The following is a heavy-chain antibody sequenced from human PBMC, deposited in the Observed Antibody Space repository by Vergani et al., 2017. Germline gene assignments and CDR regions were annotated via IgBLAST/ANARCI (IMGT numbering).Heavy chain of an antibody. J-gene: IGHJ4*02. Sequence: EVQLVESGGGLVKPGGSLRLSCAASGFTFSSYSMNWVRQAPGKGLEWVSAISGSGGSTYYADSVKGRFTISRDNSKNTLYLQMNSLRAEDTAVYYCASSEWLILTSLDYWGQGTLVTVSS. CDR1: GFTFSSYS. CDR2: ISGSGGST. CDR3: ASSEWLILTSLDY. D-gene: IGHD3-22*01. V-gene: IGHV3-23*04.